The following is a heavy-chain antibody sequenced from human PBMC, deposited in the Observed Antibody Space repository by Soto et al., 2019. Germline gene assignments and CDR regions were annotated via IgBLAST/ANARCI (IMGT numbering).Heavy chain of an antibody. D-gene: IGHD2-2*01. CDR2: INAGNGNT. V-gene: IGHV1-3*01. CDR3: ARERLGIVVVPAAFTKYNWFDP. CDR1: GYTFTSYA. Sequence: GYTFTSYAMHWVRQAPVQRLEWMGWINAGNGNTKYSQKFQGRVTITRDTSASTAYMELSSLRSEDTAVYYCARERLGIVVVPAAFTKYNWFDPWGQGTLVTSPQ. J-gene: IGHJ5*02.